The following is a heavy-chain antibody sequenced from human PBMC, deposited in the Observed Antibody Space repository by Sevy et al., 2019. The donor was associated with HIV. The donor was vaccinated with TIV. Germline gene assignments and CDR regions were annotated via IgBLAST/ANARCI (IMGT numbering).Heavy chain of an antibody. CDR1: GHTFASHG. CDR3: ARQGSGDLGDAYYSDYMDV. D-gene: IGHD7-27*01. J-gene: IGHJ6*03. V-gene: IGHV1-18*01. Sequence: ASVKVSCKASGHTFASHGITWVRQAPGQGLEWMGWISTSNGHKNYPRKFQGRVTMTTDTSTSTIYMELRSLRSDDTAVYYSARQGSGDLGDAYYSDYMDVWGQGTTVTVSS. CDR2: ISTSNGHK.